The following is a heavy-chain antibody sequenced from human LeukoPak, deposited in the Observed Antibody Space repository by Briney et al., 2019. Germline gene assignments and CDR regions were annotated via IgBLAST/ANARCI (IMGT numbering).Heavy chain of an antibody. Sequence: SETLSLTCTVSGGSISGSSYYWGWIRQPPGKGLEWIGSIYYSGSTYYNPSLKSRVTISVDTSKNQFSLKLNSVTATDTAVYYCARSRIPLQGRDFDYWGQGTLVTVSS. CDR2: IYYSGST. J-gene: IGHJ4*02. V-gene: IGHV4-39*01. D-gene: IGHD2-15*01. CDR3: ARSRIPLQGRDFDY. CDR1: GGSISGSSYY.